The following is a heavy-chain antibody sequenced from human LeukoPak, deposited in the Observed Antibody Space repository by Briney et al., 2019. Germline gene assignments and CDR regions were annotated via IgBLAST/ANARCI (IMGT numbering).Heavy chain of an antibody. CDR3: ARITWFATSIGDWFDP. D-gene: IGHD3-10*01. V-gene: IGHV4-59*01. J-gene: IGHJ5*02. CDR2: FYYSGST. Sequence: SETLSLTCTVSGGSISSYYWTWIRQPPGKGLEWIGYFYYSGSTTYNPSLKSRVAISADTSKNQISLNLSSVTAADTAVYYCARITWFATSIGDWFDPWGRGTLVTVSS. CDR1: GGSISSYY.